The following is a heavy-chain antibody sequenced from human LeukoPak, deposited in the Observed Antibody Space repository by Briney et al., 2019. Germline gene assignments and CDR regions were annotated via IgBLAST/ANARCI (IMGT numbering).Heavy chain of an antibody. J-gene: IGHJ3*02. CDR2: INNDGSSA. CDR3: ARESAGISSDI. Sequence: GGSLRLSCAASGFTFNNYWIHWVRQVPGKGLVWVSRINNDGSSASYVDSVKGRFTISRDSSDSTVHLHMNSLRVEDTAVYYCARESAGISSDIWGQGTMVTVSS. CDR1: GFTFNNYW. V-gene: IGHV3-74*01. D-gene: IGHD2-15*01.